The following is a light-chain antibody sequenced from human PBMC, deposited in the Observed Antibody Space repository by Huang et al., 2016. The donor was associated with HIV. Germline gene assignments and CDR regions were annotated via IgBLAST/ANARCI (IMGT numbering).Light chain of an antibody. V-gene: IGKV1-17*03. CDR1: QGISNR. Sequence: DIQMTQYQSVMSASVGDRVTISCRASQGISNRLVWFQQKPGRVPKRLIHDASSLESGVPTSFIGSGSGTEFTLTINSLQPEDFATYYCLQHNGHPLTFGGGTRVEIK. CDR3: LQHNGHPLT. CDR2: DAS. J-gene: IGKJ4*01.